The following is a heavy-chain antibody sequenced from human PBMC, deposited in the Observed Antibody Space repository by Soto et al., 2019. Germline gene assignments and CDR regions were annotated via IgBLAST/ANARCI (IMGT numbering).Heavy chain of an antibody. CDR2: INPSRGST. CDR1: GYTFTSYY. J-gene: IGHJ4*02. D-gene: IGHD6-6*01. Sequence: QVQLVQSGAEVKKPGASVKVSCKASGYTFTSYYMHWVRQAPGQGLEWMGIINPSRGSTSYAQKFQGRSTMPRDTSTRTVYTELSSLTSEDTAVYYCAGVNVARPHYFDYWGQRTLVTVGS. V-gene: IGHV1-46*03. CDR3: AGVNVARPHYFDY.